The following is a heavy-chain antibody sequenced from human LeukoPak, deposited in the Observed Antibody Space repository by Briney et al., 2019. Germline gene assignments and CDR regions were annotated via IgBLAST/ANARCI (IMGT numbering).Heavy chain of an antibody. V-gene: IGHV3-23*01. CDR2: IGGSGGFMT. CDR3: TRDLGWLHFED. CDR1: GFTFSSHG. J-gene: IGHJ4*02. D-gene: IGHD5-12*01. Sequence: GGSLRLSCEASGFTFSSHGMNWVRQTPGKGLEWVSGIGGSGGFMTYYADSVKGRFTVSRDNSKNALYLQMDSLRVDDTAIYYCTRDLGWLHFEDWGQGTLVTVSS.